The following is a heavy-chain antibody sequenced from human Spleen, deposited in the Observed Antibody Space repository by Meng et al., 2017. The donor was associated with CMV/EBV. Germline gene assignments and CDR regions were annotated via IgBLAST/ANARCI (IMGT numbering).Heavy chain of an antibody. CDR3: ATAGYTYGFDY. CDR2: INPISGTA. CDR1: GCAFSRLA. V-gene: IGHV1-69*05. D-gene: IGHD5-18*01. Sequence: CTTSGCAFSRLAISSVRQVPGQGLVWVGVINPISGTANNAQKFHGRVTIETDESTNTSYMGSIGLRIDDRAVYYFATAGYTYGFDYWGQGTLVTVSS. J-gene: IGHJ4*02.